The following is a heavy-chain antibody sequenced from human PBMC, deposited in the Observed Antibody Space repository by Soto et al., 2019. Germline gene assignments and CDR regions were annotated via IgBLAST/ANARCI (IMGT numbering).Heavy chain of an antibody. CDR2: IYWDDDK. CDR1: GFSLSTSGVG. CDR3: AHRNLRTRSIYFDY. J-gene: IGHJ4*02. D-gene: IGHD3-10*01. Sequence: QITLKESGPALVKPTQTLTLTCTFSGFSLSTSGVGVGWIRQPPGKALEWLALIYWDDDKRYSPSLKSRLTITKDTSQNQVVLTITNMEPVDTATYYCAHRNLRTRSIYFDYWGQGTLVTVSS. V-gene: IGHV2-5*02.